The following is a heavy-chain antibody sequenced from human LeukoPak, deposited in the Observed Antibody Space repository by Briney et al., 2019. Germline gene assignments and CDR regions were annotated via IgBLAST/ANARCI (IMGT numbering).Heavy chain of an antibody. CDR2: IWYDGSNK. CDR3: ARVRGRQQLVYFDY. J-gene: IGHJ4*02. V-gene: IGHV3-33*01. CDR1: GFTFSSYG. Sequence: GRSLRLSCAASGFTFSSYGMHWVRQAPGKGLEWVAVIWYDGSNKYYADSVKGRFTISRDNSKNTLYLQMNSLRAEDSAVYYCARVRGRQQLVYFDYWGQGTLVTVSS. D-gene: IGHD6-13*01.